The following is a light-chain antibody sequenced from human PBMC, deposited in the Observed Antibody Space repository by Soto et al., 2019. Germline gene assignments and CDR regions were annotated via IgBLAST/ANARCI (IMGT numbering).Light chain of an antibody. V-gene: IGKV3-20*01. CDR3: QQYGSSPYT. CDR2: GAS. Sequence: EIVLTQSPGTLSLSPGERATLSCRASQSVSSSYLAWYQQKPGQAPRLLIYGASSRATGILDRFSGSGSGTDFTLTLSRLEPEDFAVYYCQQYGSSPYTFGQGTKLEIK. J-gene: IGKJ2*01. CDR1: QSVSSSY.